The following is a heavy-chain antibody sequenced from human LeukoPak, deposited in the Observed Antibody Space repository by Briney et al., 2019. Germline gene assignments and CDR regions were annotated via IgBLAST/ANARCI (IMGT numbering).Heavy chain of an antibody. J-gene: IGHJ6*03. CDR3: AGSGNIAARYYYYMDV. Sequence: GGSLRLSCAVSAFTFSTYNMNWVRQAPGKGLEWVSYISSTSSTIYYADSVKGRFAISRDNAKNSLYLQMNSLRAEDTAVYYCAGSGNIAARYYYYMDVWGKGTTVTVSS. D-gene: IGHD6-6*01. CDR1: AFTFSTYN. CDR2: ISSTSSTI. V-gene: IGHV3-48*01.